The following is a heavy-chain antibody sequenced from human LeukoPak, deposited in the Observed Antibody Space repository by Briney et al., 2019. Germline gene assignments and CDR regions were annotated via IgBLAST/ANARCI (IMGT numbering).Heavy chain of an antibody. J-gene: IGHJ4*02. V-gene: IGHV3-48*02. Sequence: QPGGSLRLSCAASEFTFSSYSVNWVRQAPGKGLQWVSYITGSGSGIHYADSVKGRFTISRDNAKNTLYLQMNSLRDEDTAVYYCASPHSGYGWGQGTLVTVSS. CDR1: EFTFSSYS. D-gene: IGHD5-12*01. CDR2: ITGSGSGI. CDR3: ASPHSGYG.